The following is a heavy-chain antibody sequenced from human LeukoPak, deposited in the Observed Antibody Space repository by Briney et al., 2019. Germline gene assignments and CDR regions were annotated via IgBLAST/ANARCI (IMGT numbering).Heavy chain of an antibody. CDR2: ITHSGST. CDR3: AREISGWQDS. J-gene: IGHJ4*02. CDR1: GGSFTCYY. D-gene: IGHD6-19*01. Sequence: SETLSLTCAVYGGSFTCYYWSWIRQPPGKGLEWIGGITHSGSTNYNSSLKSRVTTSVDTSKNQFSLKLSSVTAADTAVYYCAREISGWQDSWGQGTLVTVSS. V-gene: IGHV4-34*01.